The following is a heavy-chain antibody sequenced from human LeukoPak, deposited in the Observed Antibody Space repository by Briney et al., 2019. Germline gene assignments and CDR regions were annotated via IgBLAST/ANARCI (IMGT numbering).Heavy chain of an antibody. V-gene: IGHV4-31*03. J-gene: IGHJ4*02. D-gene: IGHD5-12*01. CDR2: ISRSGDT. CDR3: AREGSSGYDFDY. Sequence: SETPSLTCTVSGVSISSSGYYWSWIRQHPGKGLEWIAYISRSGDTYYNPSLRSRLIISIDTSTHQFFLRLTSVTAADTAVYYCAREGSSGYDFDYWGQGTLVTVSS. CDR1: GVSISSSGYY.